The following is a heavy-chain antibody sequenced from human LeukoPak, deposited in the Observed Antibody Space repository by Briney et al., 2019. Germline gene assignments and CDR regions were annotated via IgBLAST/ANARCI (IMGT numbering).Heavy chain of an antibody. CDR1: GGSISSGGYY. CDR2: IYYSGST. V-gene: IGHV4-31*03. D-gene: IGHD2-15*01. Sequence: SQTLSLTCTVSGGSISSGGYYWSWIRPHPGKGLEWIGYIYYSGSTYYNPSLKSRVTISVDTSKNQFSLKLSSVTAADTAVYYCARGVAAFVNWFDPWGQGTLVTVSS. J-gene: IGHJ5*02. CDR3: ARGVAAFVNWFDP.